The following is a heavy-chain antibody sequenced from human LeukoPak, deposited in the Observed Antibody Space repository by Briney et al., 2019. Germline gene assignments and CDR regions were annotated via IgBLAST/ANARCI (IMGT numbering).Heavy chain of an antibody. J-gene: IGHJ4*02. D-gene: IGHD3-22*01. CDR1: GYTFTSYW. CDR3: ARPYYHDSSGYYRY. CDR2: IYPGDSDT. V-gene: IGHV5-51*01. Sequence: GESLKISCKGSGYTFTSYWIGWVRQMPGKGLEWMGIIYPGDSDTRYNPSFQGQVTISADKSINTAYLQWSSLKASDTAMYYCARPYYHDSSGYYRYWGQGTLVTVSS.